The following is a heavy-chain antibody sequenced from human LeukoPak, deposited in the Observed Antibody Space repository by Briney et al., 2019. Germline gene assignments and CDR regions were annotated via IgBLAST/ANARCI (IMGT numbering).Heavy chain of an antibody. V-gene: IGHV3-74*01. J-gene: IGHJ3*02. CDR1: GFTFSSYW. Sequence: GGSLRLSCAASGFTFSSYWMHWVRQAPGKGLVWVSRINSDGSGTTYADSVKGRFTISRDNAKNTLYLQMNSLRAEDTAVYYCARVRDGYNLDAFDIWGPGTMVTVSS. D-gene: IGHD5-24*01. CDR3: ARVRDGYNLDAFDI. CDR2: INSDGSGT.